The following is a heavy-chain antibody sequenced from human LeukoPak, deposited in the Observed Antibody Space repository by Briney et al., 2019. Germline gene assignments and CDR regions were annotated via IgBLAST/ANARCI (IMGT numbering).Heavy chain of an antibody. CDR3: ARHYYDISDSYSFDY. Sequence: NPSETLSLTCTVSGASISSYYWSCIRQPPGKGLEWIGYIDYSGSTNYNPSLKSRVTISVDTSKNQFSLKLSSVTAADTAVYYCARHYYDISDSYSFDYWGQGTLVTVSS. D-gene: IGHD3-22*01. J-gene: IGHJ4*02. CDR1: GASISSYY. CDR2: IDYSGST. V-gene: IGHV4-59*08.